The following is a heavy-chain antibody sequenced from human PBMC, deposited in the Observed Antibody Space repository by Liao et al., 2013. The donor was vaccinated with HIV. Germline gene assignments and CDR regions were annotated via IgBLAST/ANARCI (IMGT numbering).Heavy chain of an antibody. CDR3: ARWSELGTYLDY. CDR1: GASVSSGSYW. V-gene: IGHV4-61*02. CDR2: VYTTGGT. Sequence: QVQLQESGPGLVKPSQTVSLTCSVSGASVSSGSYWWNWIRQPAGKGLEWIGRVYTTGGTNYSPSFKSRVTISIDTSKNEFFLKLTSVTAADTAVYYCARWSELGTYLDYWGQGTLVTVSS. D-gene: IGHD3-16*01. J-gene: IGHJ4*02.